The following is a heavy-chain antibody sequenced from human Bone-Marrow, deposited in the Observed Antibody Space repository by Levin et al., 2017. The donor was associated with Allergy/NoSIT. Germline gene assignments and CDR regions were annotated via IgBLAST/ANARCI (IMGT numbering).Heavy chain of an antibody. CDR3: ARLDSSSWYEEYFQH. CDR1: GYTFTSYA. V-gene: IGHV7-4-1*01. CDR2: INTNTGNP. J-gene: IGHJ1*01. Sequence: ASVKVSCKASGYTFTSYAMNWVRQAPGQGLEWMGWINTNTGNPTYAQGFTGRFVFSLDTSVSTAYLQICSLKAEDTAVYYCARLDSSSWYEEYFQHWGQGTLVTVSS. D-gene: IGHD6-13*01.